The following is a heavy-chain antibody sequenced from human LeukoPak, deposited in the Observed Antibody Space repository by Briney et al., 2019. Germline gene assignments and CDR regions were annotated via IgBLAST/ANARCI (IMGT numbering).Heavy chain of an antibody. D-gene: IGHD1-26*01. CDR1: GYTFTSYG. V-gene: IGHV1-18*01. CDR2: VSTYNGNT. CDR3: ARQSTGSYYSPIGY. Sequence: ASVKVSCKASGYTFTSYGISWVRQAPGRGLEWMGWVSTYNGNTKYAQNLQGRVTTTTDTSTSTAYMELRSLRSDDTAMYYCARQSTGSYYSPIGYWGQGTLVTVSS. J-gene: IGHJ4*02.